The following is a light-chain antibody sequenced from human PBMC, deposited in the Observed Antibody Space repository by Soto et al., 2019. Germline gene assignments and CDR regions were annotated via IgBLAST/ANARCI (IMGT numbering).Light chain of an antibody. Sequence: QSVLTQPASVSGSPGQSITISCTGTSSDVGGYNSVSWYQQHPGKVPKLIIYEVSNRPSGVSNRFSGSKSGNTASLTISGLQAEDEADYYCSSYTSSSLYVFGTGTKVTVL. J-gene: IGLJ1*01. CDR2: EVS. CDR1: SSDVGGYNS. CDR3: SSYTSSSLYV. V-gene: IGLV2-14*01.